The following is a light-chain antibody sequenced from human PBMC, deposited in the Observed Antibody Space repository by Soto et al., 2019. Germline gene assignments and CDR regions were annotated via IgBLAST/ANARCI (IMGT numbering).Light chain of an antibody. V-gene: IGLV3-9*01. J-gene: IGLJ2*01. Sequence: SYELTQSLSVSVALGQTAKITCGGNDIGSTNVHWYQQKPGQAPVLVIYRDAIRPSGIPERFSGSNSGNTATLTIGRAQAGDEAHYYCQVWHSSTVVFGGGTNLTVL. CDR1: DIGSTN. CDR2: RDA. CDR3: QVWHSSTVV.